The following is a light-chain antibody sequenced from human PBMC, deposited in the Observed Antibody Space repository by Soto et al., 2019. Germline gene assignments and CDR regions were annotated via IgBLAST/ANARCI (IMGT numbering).Light chain of an antibody. CDR2: GAS. CDR3: QQFKDYVWK. Sequence: IQLTQSPSSLSASVGDRVTITCRASQGVRSYLAWFQQRPGKAPKLLIFGASTLQNGVPARFSGGGFGTEFTLTITSLQPEDFATYYCQQFKDYVWKFGQGTKV. CDR1: QGVRSY. J-gene: IGKJ1*01. V-gene: IGKV1-9*01.